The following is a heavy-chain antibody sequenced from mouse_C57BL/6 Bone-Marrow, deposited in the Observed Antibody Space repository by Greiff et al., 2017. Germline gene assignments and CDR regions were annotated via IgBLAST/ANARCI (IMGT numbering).Heavy chain of an antibody. CDR3: ATERTTVVGDYYAMDY. Sequence: EVKLQESGAELVKPGASVKLSCTASGFNIKDYYMHWVKQRTEQGLEWIGRIDPEDGETKYAPKFQGKATITADTSSNTAYLQLSSLTSEDTAVYYCATERTTVVGDYYAMDYWGQGTSVTVSS. D-gene: IGHD1-1*01. J-gene: IGHJ4*01. CDR2: IDPEDGET. V-gene: IGHV14-2*01. CDR1: GFNIKDYY.